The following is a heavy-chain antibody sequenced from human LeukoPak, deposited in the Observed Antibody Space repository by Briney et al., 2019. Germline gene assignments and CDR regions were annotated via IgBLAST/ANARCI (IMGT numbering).Heavy chain of an antibody. CDR3: ARDKLRYFDWLLSSYFCY. D-gene: IGHD3-9*01. J-gene: IGHJ4*02. CDR1: GGTFSSYA. Sequence: SVKVSCQASGGTFSSYAISWVRQAPGQGLEWMGGIIPIFGTANYAQKFQGRVTITADESTSTAYMELSRLRSDDTAVYYCARDKLRYFDWLLSSYFCYWGQGTLVTVSS. V-gene: IGHV1-69*01. CDR2: IIPIFGTA.